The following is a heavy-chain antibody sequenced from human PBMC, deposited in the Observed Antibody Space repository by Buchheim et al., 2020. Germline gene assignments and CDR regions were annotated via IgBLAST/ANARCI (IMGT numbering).Heavy chain of an antibody. CDR1: GFTFSSYA. V-gene: IGHV3-23*01. CDR3: AIGRSSSGYYYGMEV. J-gene: IGHJ6*02. D-gene: IGHD3-22*01. CDR2: IGGSGETT. Sequence: EVQLLESGGGLVQPGGSLRLSCAASGFTFSSYAMSWVRQAPGKGLEWVSGIGGSGETTYYADSVKGRFTISRDNSKNTLYLQMNSLRDEDTAVYYCAIGRSSSGYYYGMEVWGQGTT.